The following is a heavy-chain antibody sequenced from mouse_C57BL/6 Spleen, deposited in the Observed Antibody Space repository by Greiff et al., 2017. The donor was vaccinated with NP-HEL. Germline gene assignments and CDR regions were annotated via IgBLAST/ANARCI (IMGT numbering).Heavy chain of an antibody. CDR1: GYAFSSYW. V-gene: IGHV1-80*01. J-gene: IGHJ3*01. Sequence: QVQLQQSGAELVKPGASVKISCKASGYAFSSYWMNWVKQRPGKGLEWIGQIYPGDGDTNYNGKFKGKATLTADKSSSTAYMQLSSLTSEDSAVYFCAREDSNYSWFAYWGQGTLVTVSA. CDR2: IYPGDGDT. D-gene: IGHD2-5*01. CDR3: AREDSNYSWFAY.